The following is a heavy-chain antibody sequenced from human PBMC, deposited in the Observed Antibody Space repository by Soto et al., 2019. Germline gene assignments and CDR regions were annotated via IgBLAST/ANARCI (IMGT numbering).Heavy chain of an antibody. J-gene: IGHJ6*03. Sequence: SETLSLTCTVSGGSISSYYWSWIRQPPGKGLEWIGYIYYSGSTNYNPSLKSRVTISVDTSKNQFSLKLSSVTAADTAVYYCARDYPDSGYCSGGSCRDYYYYYMDVWGKGTTVTVSS. CDR2: IYYSGST. CDR3: ARDYPDSGYCSGGSCRDYYYYYMDV. D-gene: IGHD2-15*01. CDR1: GGSISSYY. V-gene: IGHV4-59*01.